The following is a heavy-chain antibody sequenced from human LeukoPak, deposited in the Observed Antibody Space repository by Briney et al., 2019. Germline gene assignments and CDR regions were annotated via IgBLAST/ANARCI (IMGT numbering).Heavy chain of an antibody. D-gene: IGHD3-22*01. CDR3: ARGGVYYDYYFGMDV. Sequence: SETLSLTCTVSGGSISSYYWSWIRQPAGKGLEWIGRIYTSGSTNCNPSLKSRVTMSVDTSKNQFSLKLSSVTAADTAVYYCARGGVYYDYYFGMDVWGQGTTVTVSS. CDR1: GGSISSYY. J-gene: IGHJ6*02. V-gene: IGHV4-4*07. CDR2: IYTSGST.